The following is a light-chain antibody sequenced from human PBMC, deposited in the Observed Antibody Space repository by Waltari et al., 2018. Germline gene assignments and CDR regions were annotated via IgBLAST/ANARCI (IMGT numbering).Light chain of an antibody. Sequence: DIRMTQSPSSLSTSVGDRVTITCRASESISNYLNWYKQKPGRAPKILIYTASSLESDVPARFSASGYGTDFTLTISGLQPEDFATYYCQQSYLTLYTFGQGTKLEIK. CDR2: TAS. V-gene: IGKV1-39*01. CDR3: QQSYLTLYT. CDR1: ESISNY. J-gene: IGKJ2*01.